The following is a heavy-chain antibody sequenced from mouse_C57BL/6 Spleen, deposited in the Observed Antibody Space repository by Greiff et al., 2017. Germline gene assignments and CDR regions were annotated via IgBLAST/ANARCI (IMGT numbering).Heavy chain of an antibody. Sequence: LVESGAELVKPGASVKISCKASGYAFSSYWMNWVKQRPGKGLEWIGQIYPGDGDTNYNGKFKGKATLTADKSSSTAYMQLSSLTSEDSAVYFCARWGPHTGYFDYWGQGTTLTVSS. J-gene: IGHJ2*01. CDR3: ARWGPHTGYFDY. D-gene: IGHD1-1*01. CDR1: GYAFSSYW. CDR2: IYPGDGDT. V-gene: IGHV1-80*01.